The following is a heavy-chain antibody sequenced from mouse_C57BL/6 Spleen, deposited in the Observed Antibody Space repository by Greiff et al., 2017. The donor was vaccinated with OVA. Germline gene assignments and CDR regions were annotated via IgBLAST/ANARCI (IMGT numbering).Heavy chain of an antibody. CDR1: GYTFTSYW. V-gene: IGHV1-74*01. D-gene: IGHD2-10*02. CDR3: ARGEYGPYRDYFDY. CDR2: IHPSASDT. J-gene: IGHJ2*01. Sequence: QVQLQQPGAELVKPGASVKVSCKASGYTFTSYWMHWVKQRPGQGLEWIGRIHPSASDTNYNQKFKGKATLTVDKSSSTAYMQLSSLTSEDSAVYYCARGEYGPYRDYFDYWGKGTTLTVSS.